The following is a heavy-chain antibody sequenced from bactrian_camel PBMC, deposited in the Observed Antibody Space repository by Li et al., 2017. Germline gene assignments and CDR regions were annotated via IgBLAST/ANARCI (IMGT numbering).Heavy chain of an antibody. V-gene: IGHV3S1*01. CDR3: TTTGGGY. J-gene: IGHJ4*01. D-gene: IGHD5*01. Sequence: QLVESGGGLVQPGGSLRLSCAASGFTFTSWSMYWVRWAPGKGLEWVSSISLGGITTYYGDSVKGRFTISRDNTKNTLYLQMNSLKSEDTALYYCTTTGGGYWGQGTQVTVS. CDR2: ISLGGITT. CDR1: GFTFTSWS.